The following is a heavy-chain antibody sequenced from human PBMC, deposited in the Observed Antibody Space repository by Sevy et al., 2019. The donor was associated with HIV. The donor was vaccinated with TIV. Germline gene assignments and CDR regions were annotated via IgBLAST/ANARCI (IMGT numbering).Heavy chain of an antibody. CDR1: GFTFSGNW. Sequence: GGSLRLSCAASGFTFSGNWMSWVRQAPGKGLEWVADIKEDGSEKYYVDSVKGRFTISRDNAKKSLYLQMNNLRAEDTAVYYCARDAGYCSSTSCYRGDYFDYWGRGTLVTVSS. J-gene: IGHJ4*02. CDR2: IKEDGSEK. V-gene: IGHV3-7*01. D-gene: IGHD2-2*02. CDR3: ARDAGYCSSTSCYRGDYFDY.